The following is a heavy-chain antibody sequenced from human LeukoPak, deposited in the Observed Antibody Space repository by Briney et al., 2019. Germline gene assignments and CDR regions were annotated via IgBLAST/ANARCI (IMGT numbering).Heavy chain of an antibody. J-gene: IGHJ4*02. CDR3: ARAKLELRPTFDY. V-gene: IGHV1-69*01. CDR1: GGTFSSYA. CDR2: IIPIFGTA. Sequence: GSSVKVSCKASGGTFSSYAINWVRQAPGQGLEWMGGIIPIFGTANYAQKFQGRVTITADESTSTAYMELSSLRSADTAVYYCARAKLELRPTFDYWGQGTLVTVSS. D-gene: IGHD1-7*01.